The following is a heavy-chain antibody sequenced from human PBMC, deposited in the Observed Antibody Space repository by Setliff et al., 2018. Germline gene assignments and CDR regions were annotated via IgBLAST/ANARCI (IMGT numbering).Heavy chain of an antibody. CDR1: GYTFSHSG. D-gene: IGHD2-2*01. CDR2: ISVYSGNT. J-gene: IGHJ4*02. V-gene: IGHV1-18*01. CDR3: SRLVRYCSRTTCQTASGAEL. Sequence: ASVKVSCKASGYTFSHSGITWVRQAPGQGLEWMGWISVYSGNTNYAQKLQGRVTMTTDASTNTAYMELRGLTSDDTAVYYCSRLVRYCSRTTCQTASGAELWGQGTLGTVSS.